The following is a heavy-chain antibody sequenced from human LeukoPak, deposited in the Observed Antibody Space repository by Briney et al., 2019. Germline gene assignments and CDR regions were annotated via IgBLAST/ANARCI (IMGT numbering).Heavy chain of an antibody. CDR3: ARLYYYDSSGYSKVFDI. CDR2: MNPNSGDT. V-gene: IGHV1-8*01. CDR1: GYTFTSYD. J-gene: IGHJ3*02. D-gene: IGHD3-22*01. Sequence: GASVKVSCKASGYTFTSYDINWVRQAPGQGLEWMGWMNPNSGDTGYPQKFQGRVTMTRDTSITTAYMELSSLRSEDTAVYYCARLYYYDSSGYSKVFDIWGQGTMVTVSS.